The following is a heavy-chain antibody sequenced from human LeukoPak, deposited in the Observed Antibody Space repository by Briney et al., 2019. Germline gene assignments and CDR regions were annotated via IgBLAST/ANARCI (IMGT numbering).Heavy chain of an antibody. CDR3: ARGDYDYVWGSYRFRYYFDY. V-gene: IGHV1-69*13. CDR1: GGTFSGYA. J-gene: IGHJ4*02. D-gene: IGHD3-16*02. CDR2: IIPIFGTA. Sequence: SVKVSCKASGGTFSGYAISWVRQAPGQGLEWMGGIIPIFGTANYAQKFQGRVTITADESTSTAYMELSSLRSEDTAAYYCARGDYDYVWGSYRFRYYFDYWGQGTLVTVSS.